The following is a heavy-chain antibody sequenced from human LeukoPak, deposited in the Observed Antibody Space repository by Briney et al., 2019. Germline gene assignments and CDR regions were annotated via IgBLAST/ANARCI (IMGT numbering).Heavy chain of an antibody. CDR2: IIPIFGTA. Sequence: SVKVSCKASGGTFSGYAIGWVRQAPGQGLEWMGGIIPIFGTANYAQNLQGRVTMTTDTSTSTAYMELRSLRSDDTAVYYCARNSHGYSSGWLQFNFDYWGQGTLVTVSS. V-gene: IGHV1-69*05. D-gene: IGHD6-19*01. CDR3: ARNSHGYSSGWLQFNFDY. CDR1: GGTFSGYA. J-gene: IGHJ4*02.